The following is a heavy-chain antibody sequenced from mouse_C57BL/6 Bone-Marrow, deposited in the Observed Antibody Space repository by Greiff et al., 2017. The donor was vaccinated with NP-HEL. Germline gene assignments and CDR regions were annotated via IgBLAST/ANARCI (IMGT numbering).Heavy chain of an antibody. CDR3: ARGRLRLPDWFAY. D-gene: IGHD3-2*02. CDR1: GYSITSGYY. Sequence: EVKLQESGPGLVKPSQSLSLTCSVSGYSITSGYYWNWIRQLPGNKLEWMGYISYDGSTNYNPSLKNRISITRDTSSNQFFLKLNSVTTEDTATYDCARGRLRLPDWFAYWGQGTMVTVSA. V-gene: IGHV3-6*01. CDR2: ISYDGST. J-gene: IGHJ3*01.